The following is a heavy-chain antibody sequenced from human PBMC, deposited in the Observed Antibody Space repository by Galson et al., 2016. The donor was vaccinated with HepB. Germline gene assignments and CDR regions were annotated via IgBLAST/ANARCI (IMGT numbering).Heavy chain of an antibody. V-gene: IGHV1-69*13. CDR2: SVPMFGST. CDR1: GGIFNNYA. D-gene: IGHD3-16*01. CDR3: ARKIGGGGALDS. J-gene: IGHJ4*02. Sequence: SVKVSCKASGGIFNNYAINWVRQAPGEGLEWMGGSVPMFGSTNYAQRFQGRLTFTADQSTSTTYMELSSLRSDDTAVYYYARKIGGGGALDSWGQGTLVIVSS.